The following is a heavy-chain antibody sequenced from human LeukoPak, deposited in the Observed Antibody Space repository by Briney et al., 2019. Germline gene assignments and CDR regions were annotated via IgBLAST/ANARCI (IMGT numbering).Heavy chain of an antibody. CDR1: GFTFSSYG. CDR3: AKIGDGGSIDY. CDR2: ISADGTRK. J-gene: IGHJ4*02. Sequence: PGGSLRLACAASGFTFSSYGTNWVSQAPGKGLDWVAIISADGTRKYYGDSVRGRFTISRDNSKKTVFLHMDGLRGEDTAVYFCAKIGDGGSIDYWGQGTQVTVSA. V-gene: IGHV3-30*18. D-gene: IGHD2-15*01.